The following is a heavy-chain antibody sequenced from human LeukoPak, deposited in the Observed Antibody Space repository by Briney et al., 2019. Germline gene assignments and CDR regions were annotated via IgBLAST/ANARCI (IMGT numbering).Heavy chain of an antibody. D-gene: IGHD7-27*01. Sequence: SGGSLRLSCAASGFTFSSYEMNWVRQAPGKGLEWVSYITDSGSTTYYADSVKGRFTISRDNAKNSLYLQINSLRVEDTAVYYCARERAGEDAFDIWGQGTMVTVSS. V-gene: IGHV3-48*03. J-gene: IGHJ3*02. CDR1: GFTFSSYE. CDR3: ARERAGEDAFDI. CDR2: ITDSGSTT.